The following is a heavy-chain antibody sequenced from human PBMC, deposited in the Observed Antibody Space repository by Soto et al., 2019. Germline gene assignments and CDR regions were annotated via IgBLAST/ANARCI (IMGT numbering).Heavy chain of an antibody. D-gene: IGHD3-22*01. Sequence: QVQLVESGGGVVQPGGSLRLSCEASGFPFSSYGIHWVRQAPGKGLEWLAIIWNDGSNEYYADSVKGRFTSSRDNSKNTVYLQVSNLRAEDTAVYFCARDQTDSGGYSDSWGQGTLVTVSS. CDR1: GFPFSSYG. V-gene: IGHV3-33*01. CDR2: IWNDGSNE. CDR3: ARDQTDSGGYSDS. J-gene: IGHJ4*02.